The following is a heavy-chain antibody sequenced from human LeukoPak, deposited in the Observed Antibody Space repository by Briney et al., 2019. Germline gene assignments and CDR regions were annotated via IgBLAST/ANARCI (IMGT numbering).Heavy chain of an antibody. J-gene: IGHJ4*02. D-gene: IGHD3-22*01. V-gene: IGHV4-61*02. CDR3: ARGDTYYYDSSGYYFDY. CDR1: GASVSTSPYY. CDR2: IYTSGST. Sequence: SETLSLTCKVSGASVSTSPYYWTWIRQPAGKGLEWIGRIYTSGSTNYNPSLKSRVTISVDTSKNQFSLKLSSVTAADTAVYYCARGDTYYYDSSGYYFDYWGQGTLVTVSS.